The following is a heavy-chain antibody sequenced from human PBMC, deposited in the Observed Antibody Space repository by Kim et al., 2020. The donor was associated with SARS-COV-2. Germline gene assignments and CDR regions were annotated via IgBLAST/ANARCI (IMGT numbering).Heavy chain of an antibody. D-gene: IGHD3-16*01. V-gene: IGHV1-2*02. J-gene: IGHJ6*02. CDR3: ARDISHWVLGTAHYYYGMDV. Sequence: ASVKVSCKASGYTFTGYYMHWVRQAPGQGLEWMGWINPNSGGTNYAQKFQGRVTMTRDTSISTAYMELSRLRSDDTAVYYCARDISHWVLGTAHYYYGMDVWGQGTTVTVSS. CDR2: INPNSGGT. CDR1: GYTFTGYY.